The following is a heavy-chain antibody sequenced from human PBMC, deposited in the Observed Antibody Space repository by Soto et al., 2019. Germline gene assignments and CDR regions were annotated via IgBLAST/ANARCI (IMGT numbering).Heavy chain of an antibody. CDR2: IYYSGST. J-gene: IGHJ4*02. Sequence: SETLSLTCTVSGGSLSSYYWSWIRQPPGKGLEWIGYIYYSGSTNYNPSLKSRVTISVDTSKNQFSLKLSSVTAADTAVYYCAREGNWTFDYWGQGTLVTVSS. CDR3: AREGNWTFDY. D-gene: IGHD1-1*01. CDR1: GGSLSSYY. V-gene: IGHV4-59*01.